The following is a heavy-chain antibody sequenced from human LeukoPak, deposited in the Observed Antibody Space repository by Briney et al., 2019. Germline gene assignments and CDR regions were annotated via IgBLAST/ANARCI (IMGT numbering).Heavy chain of an antibody. CDR2: INHSGST. J-gene: IGHJ4*02. D-gene: IGHD6-13*01. V-gene: IGHV4-34*01. Sequence: TSETLSLTCAVYGGSFSGYYWSWIRQPPGKGLEWIGEINHSGSTNYNPSLKSRVTISVDTSKNQFSLKLSSVTAADTAVYYCARFGWGSRIRGYAAAAGTDYWGQGTLVTVSS. CDR1: GGSFSGYY. CDR3: ARFGWGSRIRGYAAAAGTDY.